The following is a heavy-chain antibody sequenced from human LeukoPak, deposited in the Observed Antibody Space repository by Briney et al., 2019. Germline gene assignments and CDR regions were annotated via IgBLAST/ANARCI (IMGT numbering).Heavy chain of an antibody. Sequence: SETLSLTCTVSGASITSNFWSWVRQPPGEGLEWIGYMYYSGSTKYNPSLKSRVTISVDTSKNQFSLKLTSVTAADTAVYYCGGGGGMTAVHGDLDYWGQGTLVTVSS. CDR1: GASITSNF. CDR3: GGGGGMTAVHGDLDY. D-gene: IGHD4-17*01. J-gene: IGHJ4*02. V-gene: IGHV4-59*01. CDR2: MYYSGST.